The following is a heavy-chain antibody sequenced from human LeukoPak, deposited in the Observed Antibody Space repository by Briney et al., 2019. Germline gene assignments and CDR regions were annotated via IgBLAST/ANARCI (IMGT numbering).Heavy chain of an antibody. J-gene: IGHJ1*01. CDR1: GYTLTELS. D-gene: IGHD5-24*01. Sequence: ASVKVSCKVSGYTLTELSMHWVRQAPGKGLEWMGGFDPEDGETIYAQKFQGSVTMTEDTSTDTAYMELSSLRSEDTAVYYCATLTSQRWLQPWAPIDRLKYFQHWGQGTLVTVSS. CDR3: ATLTSQRWLQPWAPIDRLKYFQH. CDR2: FDPEDGET. V-gene: IGHV1-24*01.